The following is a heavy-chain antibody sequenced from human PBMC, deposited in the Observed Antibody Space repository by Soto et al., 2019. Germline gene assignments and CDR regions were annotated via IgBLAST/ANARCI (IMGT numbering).Heavy chain of an antibody. V-gene: IGHV3-23*01. CDR2: ISGSGGST. Sequence: AISGSGGSTYYADSVKGRFTISRDNSKNTLYLQMNSLRAEDTAVYYCAKDRSIAARPFSHGSYWGQGTLVTVSS. CDR3: AKDRSIAARPFSHGSY. D-gene: IGHD6-6*01. J-gene: IGHJ4*02.